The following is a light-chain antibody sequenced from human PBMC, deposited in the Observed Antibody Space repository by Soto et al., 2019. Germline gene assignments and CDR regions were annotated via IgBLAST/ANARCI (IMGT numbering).Light chain of an antibody. V-gene: IGKV3-15*01. CDR2: GAS. CDR3: QQYNTWLWT. CDR1: QSVNAN. J-gene: IGKJ1*01. Sequence: EVVMTQSPATLSVSPGERATLSCRASQSVNANLAWYQQKPGQAPMLLIHGASNRASGIPARFSGSGFGTEFILTISSLQSEDSAVYYCQQYNTWLWTFGQGTKVEI.